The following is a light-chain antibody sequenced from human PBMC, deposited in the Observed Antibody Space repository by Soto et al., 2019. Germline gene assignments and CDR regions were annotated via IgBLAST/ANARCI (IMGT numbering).Light chain of an antibody. Sequence: QSALIQPPSVSGSPGQSVTISCTGTSSDVGSYDYVSWYQQHPGTVPKPMIYNVTTQPSGVPDRFSGSRSGNSASMTISGLQAEDEADSSCCSYTSSATYVFETGTKLTVL. CDR3: CSYTSSATYV. J-gene: IGLJ1*01. CDR1: SSDVGSYDY. V-gene: IGLV2-11*01. CDR2: NVT.